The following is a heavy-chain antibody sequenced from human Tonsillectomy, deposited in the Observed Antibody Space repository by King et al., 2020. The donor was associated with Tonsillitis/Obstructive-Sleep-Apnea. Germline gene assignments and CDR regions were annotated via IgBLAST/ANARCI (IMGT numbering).Heavy chain of an antibody. D-gene: IGHD2-2*02. CDR1: GFTFSDYY. V-gene: IGHV3-11*05. Sequence: VQLVQSGGGLVKPGGSLRLSCAASGFTFSDYYMSWIRQAPGKGLEWLSVITRISTYTNYADSVRGRFTISRDNAKNSLYLQMNSLRAEDTAVYYCARVVEVPAAIVYYYYMDVWGKGTTVTVSS. CDR2: ITRISTYT. CDR3: ARVVEVPAAIVYYYYMDV. J-gene: IGHJ6*03.